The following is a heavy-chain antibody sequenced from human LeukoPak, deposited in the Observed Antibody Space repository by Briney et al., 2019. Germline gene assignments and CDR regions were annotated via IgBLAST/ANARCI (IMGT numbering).Heavy chain of an antibody. D-gene: IGHD3-22*01. CDR2: IYYSGST. J-gene: IGHJ4*02. CDR1: GGSISSSDYY. V-gene: IGHV4-39*01. CDR3: ARHRASSRGGSGYSQGGFDY. Sequence: PSETLSLTCTVSGGSISSSDYYWGWIRQPPGKGLEWIGSIYYSGSTYYNPSVKSRVTISVDTSKSQFSLNLNSVTAADTAVYYCARHRASSRGGSGYSQGGFDYWGQGTLVTVSS.